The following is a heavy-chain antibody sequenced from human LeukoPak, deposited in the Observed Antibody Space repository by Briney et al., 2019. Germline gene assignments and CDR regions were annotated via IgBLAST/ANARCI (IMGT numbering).Heavy chain of an antibody. CDR2: VYHSETT. J-gene: IGHJ4*02. D-gene: IGHD1-1*01. CDR1: GYSISSGYL. CDR3: AREKSHNPDVDY. V-gene: IGHV4-38-2*02. Sequence: SETLSLTCTVSGYSISSGYLWGWIRQPPGKGLEWIGTVYHSETTSYNPSLMSRVTISIDTSKNQFSLNLRSVTAADTAVYYCAREKSHNPDVDYWGQRTLVTDSS.